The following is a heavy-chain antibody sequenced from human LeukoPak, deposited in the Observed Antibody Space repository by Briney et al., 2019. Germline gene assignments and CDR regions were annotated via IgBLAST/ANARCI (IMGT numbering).Heavy chain of an antibody. CDR1: GDPLSTYY. V-gene: IGHV4-59*01. CDR3: AREVYDSNGYYTDY. D-gene: IGHD3-22*01. J-gene: IGHJ4*02. Sequence: SETLSLTCSVPGDPLSTYYWTWIRQPPGKGLDSIGNIHYNGRINYIPSLKSRVTISVDTSKNQFSLKLSSVTAADTAEYYCAREVYDSNGYYTDYWGQGTLVTVSS. CDR2: IHYNGRI.